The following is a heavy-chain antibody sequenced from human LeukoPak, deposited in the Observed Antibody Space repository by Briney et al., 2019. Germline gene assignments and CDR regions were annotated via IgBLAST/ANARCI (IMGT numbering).Heavy chain of an antibody. CDR1: GGSFSGYY. CDR2: IYYSGST. J-gene: IGHJ5*02. D-gene: IGHD3-3*01. Sequence: SETLSLTCAVYGGSFSGYYWSWIRQPPGKGLEWIGYIYYSGSTNYNPSLKSRVTISVDTSKNQFSLKLSSVTAADTAVYYCARHLTIFGVVASNWFDPWGQGTLVTVSS. CDR3: ARHLTIFGVVASNWFDP. V-gene: IGHV4-59*08.